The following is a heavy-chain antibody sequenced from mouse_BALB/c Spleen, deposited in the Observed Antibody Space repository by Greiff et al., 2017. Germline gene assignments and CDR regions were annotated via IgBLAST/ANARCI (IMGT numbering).Heavy chain of an antibody. CDR2: IDPETGGT. J-gene: IGHJ4*01. CDR1: GYTFTDYE. V-gene: IGHV1-15*01. Sequence: LVESGAELVRPGASVTLSCKASGYTFTDYEMHWVKQTPVHGLEWIGAIDPETGGTAYNQKFKGKATLTADKSSSTAYMELRSLTSEDSAVYYCTRGDGNYFYAMDYWGQGTSVTVSS. D-gene: IGHD2-1*01. CDR3: TRGDGNYFYAMDY.